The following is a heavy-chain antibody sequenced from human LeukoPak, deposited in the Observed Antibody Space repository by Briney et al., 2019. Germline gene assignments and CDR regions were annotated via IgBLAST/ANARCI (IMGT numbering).Heavy chain of an antibody. J-gene: IGHJ2*01. CDR1: GDSISSSSYF. V-gene: IGHV4-39*07. Sequence: SETLSLTCTVSGDSISSSSYFWGWIRQSPGQGLEWIGTSYYTGNTYYNPSLKSRVTISLDTSRNQFSLRLTSVIVADTALYYCARMRSYSSFYLWGRGTLVAVSS. D-gene: IGHD2-15*01. CDR3: ARMRSYSSFYL. CDR2: SYYTGNT.